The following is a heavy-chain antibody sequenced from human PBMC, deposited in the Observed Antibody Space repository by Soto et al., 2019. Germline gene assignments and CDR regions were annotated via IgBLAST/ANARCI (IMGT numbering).Heavy chain of an antibody. D-gene: IGHD3-22*01. CDR1: GYTFTSYY. Sequence: ASVKVSCKASGYTFTSYYMHWVRQAPGQGLEWMGIINPSGASTSYAQKFQGRVTMTRGTSTSTVYMELSSLRSEDTAVYYCARCDYYDSSGYYEPGDTRDAFDIWGKGTMVTFSS. CDR3: ARCDYYDSSGYYEPGDTRDAFDI. CDR2: INPSGAST. V-gene: IGHV1-46*01. J-gene: IGHJ3*02.